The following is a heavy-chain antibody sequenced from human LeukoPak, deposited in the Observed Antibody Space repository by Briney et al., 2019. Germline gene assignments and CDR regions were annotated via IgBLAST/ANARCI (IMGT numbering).Heavy chain of an antibody. J-gene: IGHJ5*02. CDR2: IYYSENT. V-gene: IGHV4-59*08. CDR1: GGSISSYY. CDR3: ARQRGCSSTSCCRFDP. Sequence: SETLSLTCTVSGGSISSYYWSWIRQPPGKGLEWIGYIYYSENTNYNPSLKSRVTISVDTSKNQFSLKLSSVTAADTAVYYCARQRGCSSTSCCRFDPWGQGTLVTVSS. D-gene: IGHD2-2*01.